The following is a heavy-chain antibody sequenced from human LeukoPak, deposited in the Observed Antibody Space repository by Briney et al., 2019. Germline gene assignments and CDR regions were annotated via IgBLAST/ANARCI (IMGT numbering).Heavy chain of an antibody. CDR3: ARVTGYYFDL. Sequence: SQTLSLTCAISGDSVSSHTAAWNWLRQSPSRGLEWLGRTYYRFNWFSDYAASVEGRITFSPDTSKNQFSLQLNSVTPEDAAVYYCARVTGYYFDLWGQGTLVTVSS. J-gene: IGHJ4*02. CDR1: GDSVSSHTAA. CDR2: TYYRFNWFS. V-gene: IGHV6-1*01.